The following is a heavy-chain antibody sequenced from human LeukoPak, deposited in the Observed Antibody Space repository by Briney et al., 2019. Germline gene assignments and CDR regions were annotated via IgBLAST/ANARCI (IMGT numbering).Heavy chain of an antibody. CDR3: ARTTNSYYYYYYIDV. CDR2: INAYNDNT. V-gene: IGHV1-18*01. Sequence: GASVKVSCKASGYTFNSAGISWVRQAPGQGLEWMGWINAYNDNTKYAEKLQGRVTMTTDTSTSTAYMELRSLRSDDTAMYYCARTTNSYYYYYYIDVWGKGTTVTVSS. D-gene: IGHD1-26*01. J-gene: IGHJ6*03. CDR1: GYTFNSAG.